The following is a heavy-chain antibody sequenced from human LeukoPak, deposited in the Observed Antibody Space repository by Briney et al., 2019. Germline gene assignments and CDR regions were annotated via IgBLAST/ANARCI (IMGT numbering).Heavy chain of an antibody. CDR2: INPNSGGT. CDR3: ARGYCSGDCFTLFDY. Sequence: AASVKVSCKASGYMFTGYYMHWVRQAPGRGLEWMGWINPNSGGTNYAQKFQGRVTMTRDTSISTAYMELSSLRSDDTAVYYCARGYCSGDCFTLFDYWGQGTLVTVSS. J-gene: IGHJ4*02. D-gene: IGHD2-21*02. CDR1: GYMFTGYY. V-gene: IGHV1-2*02.